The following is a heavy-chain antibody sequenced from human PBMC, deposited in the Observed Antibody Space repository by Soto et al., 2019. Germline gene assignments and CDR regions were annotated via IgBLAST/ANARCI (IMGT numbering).Heavy chain of an antibody. CDR2: INIGSGNT. V-gene: IGHV1-3*05. Sequence: QVQLVQSGAEEKQPGASVRLSCKASGYDFSSYAMHWVRQAPGQRLEWMGWINIGSGNTEYSQIFQDRITITRDTSSSTVYMELNSLKSEDTAVYYCARDGGDCGYRLIYYYYIGLDVWGQGTMVTVSS. CDR1: GYDFSSYA. CDR3: ARDGGDCGYRLIYYYYIGLDV. J-gene: IGHJ6*02. D-gene: IGHD5-12*01.